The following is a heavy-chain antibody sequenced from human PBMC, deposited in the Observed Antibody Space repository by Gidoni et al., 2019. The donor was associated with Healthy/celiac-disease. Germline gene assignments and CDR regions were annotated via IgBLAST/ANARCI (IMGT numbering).Heavy chain of an antibody. D-gene: IGHD2-2*01. CDR3: ARDAETSCYWNTCLYFDY. CDR1: GGSISSGGYY. J-gene: IGHJ4*02. V-gene: IGHV4-31*03. Sequence: GPGLVKPSQTLSLTCTVSGGSISSGGYYWSWIRQHPGKGLEWIGYIYYSGSTYYNPSLKSRVTISVDTSKNQFSLKLSSVTAADTAVYYCARDAETSCYWNTCLYFDYWGQGTLVTVSS. CDR2: IYYSGST.